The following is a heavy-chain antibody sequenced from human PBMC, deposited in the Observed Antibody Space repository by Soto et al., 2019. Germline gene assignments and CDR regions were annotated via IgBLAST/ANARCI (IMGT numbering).Heavy chain of an antibody. D-gene: IGHD3-10*01. V-gene: IGHV3-23*01. Sequence: EVQLLESGGGLVQPGGSLRLSCAVSGFTFSSYAMSWVRQAPGKGLEWVSTISGSGGSTYYADSVKGRFTISRDSSKNTLHLQMISLRAEDTAVYYCAKHLYVGVISSLDYWGQGTLVTVSS. J-gene: IGHJ4*02. CDR1: GFTFSSYA. CDR3: AKHLYVGVISSLDY. CDR2: ISGSGGST.